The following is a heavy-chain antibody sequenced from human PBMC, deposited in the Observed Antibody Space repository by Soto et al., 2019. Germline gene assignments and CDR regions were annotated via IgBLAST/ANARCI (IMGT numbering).Heavy chain of an antibody. CDR1: GGSFIGYY. Sequence: QVQLQQWGAGLLKPSETVSLTCAVYGGSFIGYYGTWIRQPPGKGLEWIGEINHSGSTNYNPSPKSRVTISADTSKNQFSLRLSSVTAADTAVYYCATLGHYDFWSGFRKGNWFDPWGQGTLVTVSS. V-gene: IGHV4-34*01. J-gene: IGHJ5*02. CDR2: INHSGST. D-gene: IGHD3-3*01. CDR3: ATLGHYDFWSGFRKGNWFDP.